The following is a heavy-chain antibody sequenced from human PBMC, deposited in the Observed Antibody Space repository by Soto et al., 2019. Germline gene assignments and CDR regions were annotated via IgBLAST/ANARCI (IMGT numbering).Heavy chain of an antibody. Sequence: QVQLVESGGGVVQPGRSLRLSCAASGFTFSSYGIHWVRQAPGKGLEWVAVVSSDGNQKYYADSVRGRFTISRDTSKKTLYLQMTSLRAEDTAVYSCAKGGDYYNSFFDFWGQGTLVTVSS. CDR3: AKGGDYYNSFFDF. J-gene: IGHJ4*02. CDR1: GFTFSSYG. D-gene: IGHD3-22*01. V-gene: IGHV3-30*18. CDR2: VSSDGNQK.